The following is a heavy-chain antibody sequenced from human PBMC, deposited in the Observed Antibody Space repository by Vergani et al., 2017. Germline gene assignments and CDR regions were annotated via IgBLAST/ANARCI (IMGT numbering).Heavy chain of an antibody. CDR1: GFTFSSYG. V-gene: IGHV3-30*18. J-gene: IGHJ3*02. CDR3: AKGLWFGELRPHDAFDI. D-gene: IGHD3-10*01. Sequence: VQLVESGGGLVKPGGSLRLSCAASGFTFSSYGMHWVRQAPGKGLEWVAVISYDGSNKYYADSVKGRFTISRDNSKNTLYLQMNSLRAEDTAVYYCAKGLWFGELRPHDAFDIWGQGTMVTVSS. CDR2: ISYDGSNK.